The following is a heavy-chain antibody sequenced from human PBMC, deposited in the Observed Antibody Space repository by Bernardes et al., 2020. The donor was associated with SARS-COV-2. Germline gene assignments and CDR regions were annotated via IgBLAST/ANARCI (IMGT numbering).Heavy chain of an antibody. J-gene: IGHJ6*02. D-gene: IGHD2-2*01. V-gene: IGHV4-4*02. Sequence: SETLSLTCAVSGGSISSSNWWSWVRQPPGKGLEWIGEIYHSGSTNYNPSLKSRVTISVDKSKNQFSLKLSSVTAADTAVYYCAAVVVPAAIRGARSNYYYYGMDVWGQGTTVTVSS. CDR1: GGSISSSNW. CDR2: IYHSGST. CDR3: AAVVVPAAIRGARSNYYYYGMDV.